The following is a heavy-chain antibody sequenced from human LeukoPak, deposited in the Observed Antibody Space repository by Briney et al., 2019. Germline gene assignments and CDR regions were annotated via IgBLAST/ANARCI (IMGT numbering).Heavy chain of an antibody. CDR3: AKDKIRLGEFSFDY. J-gene: IGHJ4*02. V-gene: IGHV1-46*01. D-gene: IGHD3-16*01. CDR2: VNPTSGRT. CDR1: GYTFTASY. Sequence: ASVKVSCKASGYTFTASYLHWVRQAPGQGLEWMGMVNPTSGRTNYAQKFRGRVTMTRDTSTSTVYMELSSLRSEDTAVYYCAKDKIRLGEFSFDYWGQGTLVTVSS.